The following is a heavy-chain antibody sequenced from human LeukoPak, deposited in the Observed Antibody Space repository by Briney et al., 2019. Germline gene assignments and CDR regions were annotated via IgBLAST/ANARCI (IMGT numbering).Heavy chain of an antibody. Sequence: ASVKVSCKVSGNTLTELPMHWVRQAPGKGLEWMGGFDPEDGETIYAQQFLGRVTMTEDTSTDTAYMDLSGLRSEDTAVYYCATLNYFGSGSYIDYWGQGTLVTVSS. V-gene: IGHV1-24*01. CDR2: FDPEDGET. CDR3: ATLNYFGSGSYIDY. CDR1: GNTLTELP. D-gene: IGHD3-10*01. J-gene: IGHJ4*02.